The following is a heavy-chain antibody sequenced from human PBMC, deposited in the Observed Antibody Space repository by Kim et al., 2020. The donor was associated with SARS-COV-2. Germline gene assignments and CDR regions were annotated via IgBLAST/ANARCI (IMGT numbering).Heavy chain of an antibody. J-gene: IGHJ4*02. CDR1: GGTFSSYA. V-gene: IGHV1-69*13. D-gene: IGHD5-18*01. CDR2: IIPIFGTA. CDR3: ATSGYSYGYRRCFDY. Sequence: SVKVSCKASGGTFSSYAISWVRQAPGQGLEWMGGIIPIFGTANYAQKFQGRVTITADVSTSTAYMELSSLRSEDTAVYYCATSGYSYGYRRCFDYWGQGTLVTVSS.